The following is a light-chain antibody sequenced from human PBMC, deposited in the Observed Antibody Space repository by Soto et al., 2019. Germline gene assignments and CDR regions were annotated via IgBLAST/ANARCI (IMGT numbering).Light chain of an antibody. CDR2: DAS. CDR3: QQRSNWPPT. J-gene: IGKJ1*01. Sequence: EIMLTHSPATLSLSPWEIATLSCRASQSVSSYLAWYQQKPGQAPRLLIYDASNRATGIPARFSGSGSGTDFTRTISSLEPEDFAVYYCQQRSNWPPTFGQGTKVDIK. CDR1: QSVSSY. V-gene: IGKV3-11*01.